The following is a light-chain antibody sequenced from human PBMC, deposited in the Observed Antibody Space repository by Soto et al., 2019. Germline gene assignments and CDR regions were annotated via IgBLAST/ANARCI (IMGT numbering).Light chain of an antibody. J-gene: IGKJ4*01. CDR2: AAS. CDR3: QQANSPPLT. Sequence: DIQMTQSPSSVSASVGDRVTITCRASERINTYLAWYQQQQGKAPKFLIYAASSLQSGVPSRFSGSGSGTEFTLTISNLQPEDFATYYCQQANSPPLTFGGGTKVEIK. V-gene: IGKV1-12*01. CDR1: ERINTY.